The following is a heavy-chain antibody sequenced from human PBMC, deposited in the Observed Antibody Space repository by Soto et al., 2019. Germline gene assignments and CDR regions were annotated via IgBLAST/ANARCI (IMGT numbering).Heavy chain of an antibody. CDR1: GFTFSSYA. J-gene: IGHJ4*02. V-gene: IGHV3-23*01. Sequence: EVQLLESGGGLVQPGGSLRLSCAASGFTFSSYAMSWVRQAPGKGLEWVSAISGSGGSKYYADSVKGRFTISRDNSKNTLYLQMHGLRAEDTAVYYCAKSVGYCSGGSCFVELDYWGQGNLVTVSP. D-gene: IGHD2-15*01. CDR2: ISGSGGSK. CDR3: AKSVGYCSGGSCFVELDY.